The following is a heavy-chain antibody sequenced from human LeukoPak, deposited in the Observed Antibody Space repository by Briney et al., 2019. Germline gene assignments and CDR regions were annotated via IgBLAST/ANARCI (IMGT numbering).Heavy chain of an antibody. CDR3: ARYGISGDVFAKEGWVDY. CDR1: GGSMTTYY. J-gene: IGHJ4*02. D-gene: IGHD1-26*01. V-gene: IGHV4-59*01. Sequence: SETLSLTCTVPGGSMTTYYWSWIRQPRGKGLEWIGHIYYSGSTNYNPSLKSRLTISVDTSKYQFSLRLTPVTAADTAVYYCARYGISGDVFAKEGWVDYWGQGTLVTVSS. CDR2: IYYSGST.